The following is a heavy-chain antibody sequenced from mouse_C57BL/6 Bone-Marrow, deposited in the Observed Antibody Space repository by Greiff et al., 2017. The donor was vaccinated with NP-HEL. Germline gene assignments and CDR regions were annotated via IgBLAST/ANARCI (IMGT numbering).Heavy chain of an antibody. J-gene: IGHJ4*01. CDR1: GFTFSSYA. D-gene: IGHD1-1*01. CDR3: TALLRFFYAMDY. Sequence: EVKLVESGEGLVKPGGSLKLSCAASGFTFSSYAMSWVRQTPEKRLEWVAYISSGGDYIYYADTVKGRFTISRDNARNTLYLQMSSLKSEDTAMYYCTALLRFFYAMDYWGQGTSVTVSS. V-gene: IGHV5-9-1*02. CDR2: ISSGGDYI.